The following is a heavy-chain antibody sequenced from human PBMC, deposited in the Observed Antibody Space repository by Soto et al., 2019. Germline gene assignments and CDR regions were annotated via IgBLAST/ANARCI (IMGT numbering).Heavy chain of an antibody. CDR3: ARVPNLFRLKVAYEDVYYF. V-gene: IGHV6-1*01. CDR2: TYYRSKWYN. Sequence: TLSLTCAISGDSVSSNSAAWNWIRQSPSRGLEWLGRTYYRSKWYNDYAVSVKSRITINPDTSKNQFSLQLNSVTPEDTAVYYCARVPNLFRLKVAYEDVYYFWAQGTMVPVSS. D-gene: IGHD3-3*01. CDR1: GDSVSSNSAA. J-gene: IGHJ3*01.